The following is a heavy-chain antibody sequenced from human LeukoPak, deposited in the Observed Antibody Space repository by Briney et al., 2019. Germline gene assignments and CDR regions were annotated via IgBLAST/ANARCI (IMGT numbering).Heavy chain of an antibody. D-gene: IGHD6-13*01. J-gene: IGHJ6*03. V-gene: IGHV4-34*01. CDR2: INHSGST. CDR1: GGSFSGYY. Sequence: SETLSLTCAVYGGSFSGYYWSWIRQPPGKGLEWIGEINHSGSTNYNPSLKSRVTISVDASKNQFSLQLSSVTAADTAVYYCARGLAAAEAYYYYYMDVWGKGTTVTVPS. CDR3: ARGLAAAEAYYYYYMDV.